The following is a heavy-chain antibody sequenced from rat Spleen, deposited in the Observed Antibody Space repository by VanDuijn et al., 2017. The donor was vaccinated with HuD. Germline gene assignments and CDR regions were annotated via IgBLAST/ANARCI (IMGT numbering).Heavy chain of an antibody. D-gene: IGHD2-5*01. V-gene: IGHV5-31*01. CDR3: TRGGYFRH. CDR1: GFTFNHYW. Sequence: EVQLVESGGGLVQPGRSLKLSCVASGFTFNHYWMTWIRQAPGKGLAWVASINNAAGKVHYPDSVKGRFTISRDTAQNTLYLQMNSPTSEDTATYYCTRGGYFRHWGQGVMVTVSS. J-gene: IGHJ2*01. CDR2: INNAAGKV.